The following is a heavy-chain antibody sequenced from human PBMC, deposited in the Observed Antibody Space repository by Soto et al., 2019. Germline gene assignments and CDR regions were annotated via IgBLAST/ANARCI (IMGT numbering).Heavy chain of an antibody. CDR1: GCTFTSYG. J-gene: IGHJ4*02. CDR2: ISAYNGNT. D-gene: IGHD2-15*01. Sequence: QVQLVQSGAEVKKPGASVKVSCKASGCTFTSYGISWVRQAPGQGLEWMGWISAYNGNTNYAQKIQFRVTMTTDTSTSTAYMELRILRSDDTALYYCVVPAQPYYFDYGGQGTLVTVSS. CDR3: VVPAQPYYFDY. V-gene: IGHV1-18*01.